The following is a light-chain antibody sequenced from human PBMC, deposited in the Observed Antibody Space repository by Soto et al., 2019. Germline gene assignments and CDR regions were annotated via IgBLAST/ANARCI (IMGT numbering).Light chain of an antibody. Sequence: EIVLTQSPGTLSLSPGERATLSCRASQSVSSSYLAWYQQKPGQAPRLLIYGASSRATGIPDRFSGSGSGTDFTLTISRLEPEDLAVYYCQQYGSHQTTFGQGTKVEIK. V-gene: IGKV3-20*01. CDR1: QSVSSSY. CDR2: GAS. CDR3: QQYGSHQTT. J-gene: IGKJ1*01.